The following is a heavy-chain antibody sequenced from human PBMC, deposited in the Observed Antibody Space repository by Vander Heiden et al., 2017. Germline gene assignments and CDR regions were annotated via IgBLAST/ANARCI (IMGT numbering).Heavy chain of an antibody. CDR1: GGTFSSYA. CDR2: SIPIFGTA. D-gene: IGHD6-19*01. CDR3: ARRYSSGWYYFDY. J-gene: IGHJ4*02. Sequence: QVPLVQSGSEVKKPGSSVKVSCTASGGTFSSYAISWVRQAPGQGLEWIGGSIPIFGTANYAQKCQGRGTITADESTSTAYMELSSLRSEDTAVYYCARRYSSGWYYFDYWGQGTLVTVSS. V-gene: IGHV1-69*01.